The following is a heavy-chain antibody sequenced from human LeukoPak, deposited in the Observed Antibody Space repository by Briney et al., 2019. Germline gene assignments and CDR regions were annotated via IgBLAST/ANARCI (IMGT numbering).Heavy chain of an antibody. D-gene: IGHD6-13*01. CDR2: IYYSGST. CDR3: ARVTGYVMEDYFDY. Sequence: SETLSLTCTVSRGSTSTYYWSWIRQPPGKGLEWIGYIYYSGSTNYNPSLKSRVTISVDTSKNQFSLRLSSVTAADTAVYYCARVTGYVMEDYFDYWGQGTLVTVSS. J-gene: IGHJ4*02. V-gene: IGHV4-59*01. CDR1: RGSTSTYY.